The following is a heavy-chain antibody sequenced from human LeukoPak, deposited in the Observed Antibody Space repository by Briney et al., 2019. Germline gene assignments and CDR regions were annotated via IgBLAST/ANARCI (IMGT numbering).Heavy chain of an antibody. Sequence: GGSLRLSCAASGFTLSSYSMSWVRQAPGKGLEWVSLLYSGGSTYYADSVKGGFSISRDNSKNTLYLQMNSLRAEDTAVYYCASRDKGYYYGMDVWGQGTTVTVSS. CDR3: ASRDKGYYYGMDV. V-gene: IGHV3-66*01. CDR2: LYSGGST. J-gene: IGHJ6*02. CDR1: GFTLSSYS. D-gene: IGHD5-24*01.